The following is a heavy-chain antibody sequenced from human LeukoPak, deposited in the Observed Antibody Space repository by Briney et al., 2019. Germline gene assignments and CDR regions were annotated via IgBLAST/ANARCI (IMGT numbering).Heavy chain of an antibody. J-gene: IGHJ6*02. CDR2: INHSGST. CDR1: GGSFSGYY. Sequence: SGTLSLTCAVYGGSFSGYYWSWIRQPPGKGLEWIGEINHSGSTNYNPSLKSRVTISVDTSKNQFSLKLSSVTAADTAVYYCASDCSSTSCYTSGRGYYYGMDVWGQGTTVTVSS. D-gene: IGHD2-2*02. V-gene: IGHV4-34*01. CDR3: ASDCSSTSCYTSGRGYYYGMDV.